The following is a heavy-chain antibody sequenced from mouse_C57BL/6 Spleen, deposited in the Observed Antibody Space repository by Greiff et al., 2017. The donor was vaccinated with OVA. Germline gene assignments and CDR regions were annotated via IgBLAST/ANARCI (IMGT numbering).Heavy chain of an antibody. Sequence: EVMLVESGGGLVKPGGSLKLSCAASGFTFSSYAMSWVRQTPEKRLEWVATISDGGSYTYYPDNVKGRFTMSRDNAKNNLYLQMSHLKSEDTAMYYCARDAYGNYVYFDYWGQGTTLTVSS. CDR1: GFTFSSYA. CDR3: ARDAYGNYVYFDY. J-gene: IGHJ2*01. V-gene: IGHV5-4*01. CDR2: ISDGGSYT. D-gene: IGHD2-1*01.